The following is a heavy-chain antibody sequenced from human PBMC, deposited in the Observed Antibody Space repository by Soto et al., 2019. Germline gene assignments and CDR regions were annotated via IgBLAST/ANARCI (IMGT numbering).Heavy chain of an antibody. CDR2: IYYSGST. D-gene: IGHD3-10*01. CDR1: GGSISSSSYY. Sequence: SETLSLTCTVSGGSISSSSYYWGWIRQPPGKGLEWIGSIYYSGSTYYNPSLKSRVTISADTSKNQFSLKLSSVTAADTAVYYCARTIITMVRGVIITCWFDPWGQGTLVTVSS. J-gene: IGHJ5*02. V-gene: IGHV4-39*01. CDR3: ARTIITMVRGVIITCWFDP.